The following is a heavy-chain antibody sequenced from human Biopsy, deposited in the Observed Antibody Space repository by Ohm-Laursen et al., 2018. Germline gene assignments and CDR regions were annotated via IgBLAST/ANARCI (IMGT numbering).Heavy chain of an antibody. V-gene: IGHV1-18*04. Sequence: SVKVSCKTSGYTFTAYGISWVRQAPGQGLEWMGWISTYNDDTNIAQKFQGRVSMTTDTSTRTAYMELRSLRSGDTAVYYCARDIMNPIGGLVARSDVFDVWGQGTMVTVSS. CDR2: ISTYNDDT. CDR3: ARDIMNPIGGLVARSDVFDV. J-gene: IGHJ3*01. CDR1: GYTFTAYG. D-gene: IGHD3-16*02.